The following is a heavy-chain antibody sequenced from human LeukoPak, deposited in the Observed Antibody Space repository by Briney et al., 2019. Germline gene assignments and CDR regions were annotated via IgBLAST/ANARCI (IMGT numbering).Heavy chain of an antibody. D-gene: IGHD5-18*01. CDR1: GVSISSYY. CDR3: ARQIEYSSPNWFDP. J-gene: IGHJ5*02. V-gene: IGHV4-59*08. CDR2: IYYSGST. Sequence: AETLSLTCTVSGVSISSYYWSWIRQPPGKGLEWIGYIYYSGSTNYNPSLKSRVTISVDTSKNQFSLKLSSVTAADTAVYYCARQIEYSSPNWFDPWGQGTLVTVSS.